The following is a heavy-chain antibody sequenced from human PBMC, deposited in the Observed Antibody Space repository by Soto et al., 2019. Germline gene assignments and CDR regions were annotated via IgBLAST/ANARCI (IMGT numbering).Heavy chain of an antibody. V-gene: IGHV3-23*01. CDR1: GFTFSSYA. D-gene: IGHD6-6*01. CDR3: AKDLGAARPGYYYYYGMDV. J-gene: IGHJ6*02. Sequence: GGSLRLSCAASGFTFSSYAMSWVRQAPGKGLEWVSAISGSGGSTYYADSVKGRFTISRDNSKNTLYLQMNSLRAEDTAVYYCAKDLGAARPGYYYYYGMDVWGQGTTVTVSS. CDR2: ISGSGGST.